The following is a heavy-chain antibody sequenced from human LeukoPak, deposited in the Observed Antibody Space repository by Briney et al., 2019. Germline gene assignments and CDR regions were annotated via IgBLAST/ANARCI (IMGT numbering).Heavy chain of an antibody. V-gene: IGHV1-8*01. D-gene: IGHD2-2*01. CDR2: MNPNSGNT. CDR3: ARGLGGYCSSTSCHGPWFDP. J-gene: IGHJ5*02. CDR1: GYTFTSYD. Sequence: GAPVKVSCKASGYTFTSYDINWVRQATGQGLEWMGWMNPNSGNTGYAQKFQGRVTMTRNTSISTAYMELSSLRSEDTAVYYCARGLGGYCSSTSCHGPWFDPWGQGTLVTVSS.